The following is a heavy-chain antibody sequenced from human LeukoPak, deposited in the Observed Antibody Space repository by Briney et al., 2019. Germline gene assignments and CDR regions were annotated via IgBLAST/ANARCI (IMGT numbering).Heavy chain of an antibody. D-gene: IGHD3-16*02. Sequence: GGSLRLSCAASGFTVSSNYMSWVRLAPGKGLEWVSVIYSGGSTYYADSVKGRFTISRDNSKNTLYLQMNSLRAEDTAVYYCARMMYGVIAEYYFDYWGQGTLVTVSS. CDR2: IYSGGST. CDR3: ARMMYGVIAEYYFDY. CDR1: GFTVSSNY. J-gene: IGHJ4*02. V-gene: IGHV3-66*02.